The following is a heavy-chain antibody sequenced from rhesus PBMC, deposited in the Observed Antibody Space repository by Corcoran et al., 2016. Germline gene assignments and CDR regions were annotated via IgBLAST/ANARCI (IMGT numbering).Heavy chain of an antibody. CDR1: GFSISPTGPG. CDR3: ARVYYKIWTGAFDF. J-gene: IGHJ3*01. D-gene: IGHD3-3*01. CDR2: IYWNASK. Sequence: VTLKESGPALVTPTQTLTLTCTFSGFSISPTGPGVGWIRQPPGTALEWLATIYWNASKYYITSLKSRLTNSKDTSKNQVVLTMTNMEPVDTGTYYCARVYYKIWTGAFDFWGQGLRVTVSS. V-gene: IGHV2-95*01.